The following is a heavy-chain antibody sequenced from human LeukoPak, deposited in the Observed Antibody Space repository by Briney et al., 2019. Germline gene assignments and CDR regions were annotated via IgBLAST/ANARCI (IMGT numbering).Heavy chain of an antibody. CDR1: GFTFSTSA. CDR2: ISSSSSYI. J-gene: IGHJ3*02. CDR3: AREVTMVRGVILPAQDAFDI. V-gene: IGHV3-21*01. D-gene: IGHD3-10*01. Sequence: GGSLRLSCAASGFTFSTSAMNWVRQAPGKGLEWVSSISSSSSYIYYADSVKGRFTISRDNAKNSLYLQMNSLRAEDTAVYYCAREVTMVRGVILPAQDAFDIWGQGTMVTVSS.